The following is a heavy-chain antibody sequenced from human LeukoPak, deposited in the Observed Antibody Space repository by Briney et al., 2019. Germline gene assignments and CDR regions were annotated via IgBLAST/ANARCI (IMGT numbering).Heavy chain of an antibody. D-gene: IGHD3-22*01. CDR2: IYYSGST. CDR3: ARSNYYDTNGYYSLDY. Sequence: SETLSLTCTVSGGSISSSSYYWGWIRQPPGKGLEWIGSIYYSGSTYYNPSLKSRVTISVDTSKNQFSLKLSSVTAADTAVYYCARSNYYDTNGYYSLDYWGQGTLVTVSS. CDR1: GGSISSSSYY. J-gene: IGHJ4*02. V-gene: IGHV4-39*07.